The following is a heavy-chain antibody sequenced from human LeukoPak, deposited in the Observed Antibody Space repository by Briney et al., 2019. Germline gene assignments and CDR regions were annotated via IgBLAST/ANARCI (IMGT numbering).Heavy chain of an antibody. CDR3: ARRAYPYHYYMDV. V-gene: IGHV3-20*04. D-gene: IGHD3-16*01. CDR2: LSWNGGET. CDR1: GFTFHNHG. Sequence: PGGSLRLSCAASGFTFHNHGMSWVRQAPGKGLEGVSSLSWNGGETRYADSVKGRFTIYRDNAKNSLYLQMNSLRAEDTALYYCARRAYPYHYYMDVWGKGATVTVSS. J-gene: IGHJ6*03.